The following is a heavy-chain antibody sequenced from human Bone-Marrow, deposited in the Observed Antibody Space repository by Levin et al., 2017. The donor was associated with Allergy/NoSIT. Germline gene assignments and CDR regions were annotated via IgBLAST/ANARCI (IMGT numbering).Heavy chain of an antibody. CDR2: IYHSGST. D-gene: IGHD2-15*01. CDR1: GYSISSDYY. Sequence: HSQTLSLTCAVSGYSISSDYYWGWIRQPPGEGLEWIGNIYHSGSTYYNPSLKSRVTISVDTSKNQFSLKVTSVTAADTAVYYCARTLGYCSGDSCYFYFDYWGRGTLVTVSS. J-gene: IGHJ4*02. V-gene: IGHV4-38-2*01. CDR3: ARTLGYCSGDSCYFYFDY.